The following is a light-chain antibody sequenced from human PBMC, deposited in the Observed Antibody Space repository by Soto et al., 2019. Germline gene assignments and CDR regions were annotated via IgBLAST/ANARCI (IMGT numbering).Light chain of an antibody. CDR2: KAS. CDR1: QSITDW. V-gene: IGKV1-5*03. CDR3: QHYITYPYT. J-gene: IGKJ5*01. Sequence: IWMPQSPFLLSASTGASVTITSAASQSITDWLAWYQQKPGKAPKLLIYKASSLESGVPSRFSGGGSGTEFTLTISSLQPDDFASYYCQHYITYPYTFGQGTRLEIK.